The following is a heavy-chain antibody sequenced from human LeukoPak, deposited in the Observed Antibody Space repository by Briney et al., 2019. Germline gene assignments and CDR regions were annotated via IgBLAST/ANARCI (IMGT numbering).Heavy chain of an antibody. V-gene: IGHV1-2*02. D-gene: IGHD2-21*02. CDR1: GYTFTGYY. CDR2: INPNSGGT. J-gene: IGHJ4*02. Sequence: ASVKVSCKASGYTFTGYYMHWVRQAPGQGLEWMGWINPNSGGTNYAQKFQGRITMTRDTSISTAYMELSRLRSDDTAVYYCARDDHIVVVTEDYWGQGTLVTVSS. CDR3: ARDDHIVVVTEDY.